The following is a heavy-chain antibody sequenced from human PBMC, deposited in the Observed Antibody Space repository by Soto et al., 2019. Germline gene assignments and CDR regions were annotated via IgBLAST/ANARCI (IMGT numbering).Heavy chain of an antibody. CDR1: GFTFSSYA. Sequence: QVQLVESGGGVVQPGRSLRLSCAASGFTFSSYAMYWVRQAPGKGLEWVAVISYDGSNKYYADSVKGRFTISRDNSKNTLYLQMNSLRAEDTAVYYCARAGCDGGRCYTRVGLRYGMDVWGQGTTVTVSS. CDR3: ARAGCDGGRCYTRVGLRYGMDV. J-gene: IGHJ6*02. D-gene: IGHD2-15*01. CDR2: ISYDGSNK. V-gene: IGHV3-30-3*01.